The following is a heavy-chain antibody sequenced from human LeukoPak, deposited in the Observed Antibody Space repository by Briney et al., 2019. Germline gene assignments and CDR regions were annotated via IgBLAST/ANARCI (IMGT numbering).Heavy chain of an antibody. CDR2: ISGSGGST. V-gene: IGHV3-23*01. J-gene: IGHJ4*02. CDR1: GFTFSSYA. CDR3: AKRTIFGVVYRPPDY. D-gene: IGHD3-3*01. Sequence: GGSLRLSCAASGFTFSSYAMSWVRQAPGKGLEWVSAISGSGGSTYYADSMKGRFTISRDNSKNTLYLQMNSLRAEDTAVYYCAKRTIFGVVYRPPDYWGQGTLVTVSS.